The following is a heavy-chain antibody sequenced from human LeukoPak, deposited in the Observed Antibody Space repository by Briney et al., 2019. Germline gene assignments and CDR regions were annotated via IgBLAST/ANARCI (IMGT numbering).Heavy chain of an antibody. D-gene: IGHD3-10*02. CDR1: GCTFSSYE. J-gene: IGHJ6*04. V-gene: IGHV3-48*03. Sequence: GGALTVSCAASGCTFSSYEMNGLRQAPGKGLEGVSYISSSGSTIYYADSVKGRFTISRDNAKNSLYLQMNSLRAEDTAVYYCAELGITMIGGVWGKGTTVTISS. CDR3: AELGITMIGGV. CDR2: ISSSGSTI.